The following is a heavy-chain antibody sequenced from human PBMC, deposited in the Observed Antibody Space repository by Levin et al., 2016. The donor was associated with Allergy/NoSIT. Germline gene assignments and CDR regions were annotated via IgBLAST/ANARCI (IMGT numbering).Heavy chain of an antibody. CDR2: IKQDGSEK. Sequence: GESLKISCAASGFTFSSYWMSWVRQAPGKGLEWVANIKQDGSEKYYVDSVKGRFTISRDNAKNSLYLQMNSLRAEDTAVYYCARDVGITVTTFWTSKDWSAYFDYWGQGTLVTVSS. CDR1: GFTFSSYW. CDR3: ARDVGITVTTFWTSKDWSAYFDY. J-gene: IGHJ4*02. V-gene: IGHV3-7*01. D-gene: IGHD4-17*01.